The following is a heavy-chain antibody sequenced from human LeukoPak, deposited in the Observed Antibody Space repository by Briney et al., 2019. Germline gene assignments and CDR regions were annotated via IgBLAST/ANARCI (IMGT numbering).Heavy chain of an antibody. V-gene: IGHV1-69*13. Sequence: GASAKVSCKASGGTFSSYALTWVRQAPGRGLEWMGGIMSMFGTAKYAQKFQGRVTITADESTSTAYMELSSLRSEDTAVYYCARGREIPAIGLDYWGQGTLVTVSS. J-gene: IGHJ4*02. CDR2: IMSMFGTA. CDR1: GGTFSSYA. CDR3: ARGREIPAIGLDY. D-gene: IGHD5-18*01.